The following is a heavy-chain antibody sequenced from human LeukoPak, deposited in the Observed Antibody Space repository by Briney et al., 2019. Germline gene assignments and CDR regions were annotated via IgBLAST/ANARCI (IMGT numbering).Heavy chain of an antibody. CDR2: IIPIFGTT. D-gene: IGHD5-12*01. Sequence: ASVKVSCKASGGTFSSHAISWVRQAPGQGLEWVGGIIPIFGTTNYAQKFQGRVTITTDESTSTGYMELRSLRSDYTAVYYCASGDSCYDYGFDNWGQGTLVTVSS. V-gene: IGHV1-69*05. CDR1: GGTFSSHA. J-gene: IGHJ4*02. CDR3: ASGDSCYDYGFDN.